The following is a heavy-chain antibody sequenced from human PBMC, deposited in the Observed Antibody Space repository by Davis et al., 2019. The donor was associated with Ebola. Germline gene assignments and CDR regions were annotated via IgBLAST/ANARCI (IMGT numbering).Heavy chain of an antibody. CDR1: GGSISSTSYY. D-gene: IGHD2-21*02. CDR2: IYYDGTT. CDR3: ARQRDPKTYWFFDL. Sequence: MPSETLSLTCTVSGGSISSTSYYWGWIRQPPGKGLEWIGSIYYDGTTYYNPSLKSRVTISVDTSKIQVSLNLSSVTAVDTAVYYCARQRDPKTYWFFDLWGRGTLVTVSS. J-gene: IGHJ2*01. V-gene: IGHV4-39*01.